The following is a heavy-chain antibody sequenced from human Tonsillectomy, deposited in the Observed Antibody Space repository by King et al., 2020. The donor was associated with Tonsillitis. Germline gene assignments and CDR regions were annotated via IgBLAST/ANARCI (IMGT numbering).Heavy chain of an antibody. CDR2: ISGSGGST. CDR1: A. V-gene: IGHV3-23*01. CDR3: AKVPRSGSILHFDY. D-gene: IGHD6-19*01. J-gene: IGHJ4*02. Sequence: AMSWVRQAPGKGLEWVSAISGSGGSTYYADSVKGRFTISRDNSKNTLYLQMNSLRAEDQAVYYCAKVPRSGSILHFDYWGQGTLVTVSS.